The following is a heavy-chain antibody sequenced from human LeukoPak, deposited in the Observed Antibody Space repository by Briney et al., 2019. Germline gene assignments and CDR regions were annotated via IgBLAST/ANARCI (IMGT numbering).Heavy chain of an antibody. Sequence: SETLPLTCAVYGGSFSGYYWSWIRQPPGKGLEWIGEINHSGSTNYNPSLKSRVTISVDTSKNQFSLKLSSVTAADTAVYYCARDVNYYDSSGTSLFDYWGQGTLVTVSS. J-gene: IGHJ4*02. CDR1: GGSFSGYY. CDR2: INHSGST. D-gene: IGHD3-22*01. CDR3: ARDVNYYDSSGTSLFDY. V-gene: IGHV4-34*01.